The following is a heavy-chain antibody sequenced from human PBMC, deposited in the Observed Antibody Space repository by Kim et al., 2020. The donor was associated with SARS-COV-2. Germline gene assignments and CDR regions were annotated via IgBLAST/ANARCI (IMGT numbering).Heavy chain of an antibody. J-gene: IGHJ4*02. D-gene: IGHD5-18*01. CDR2: INGDGSST. CDR1: GFPFSNYW. Sequence: GGSLRLSCAASGFPFSNYWMYWVRQAPGKGLVWVSRINGDGSSTRYADSVKGRFTISRDNAKNTLYLQMNSLRAEDTAVYYCVRGGYRSAREVCWGQGTLVTVSS. V-gene: IGHV3-74*01. CDR3: VRGGYRSAREVC.